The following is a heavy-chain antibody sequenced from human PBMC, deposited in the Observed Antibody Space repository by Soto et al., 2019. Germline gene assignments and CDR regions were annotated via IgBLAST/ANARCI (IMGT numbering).Heavy chain of an antibody. J-gene: IGHJ6*02. CDR2: INHSGST. Sequence: SETLSLTCAVYGGSCSGYYWSWIRQPPGKGLEWIGEINHSGSTNYNPSLKSRVTISVDTSKNQFSLKLSSVTAADTAVYYCAREGRWLPFGNYYYYYGMDVWGQGTTVTVSS. CDR1: GGSCSGYY. D-gene: IGHD5-12*01. CDR3: AREGRWLPFGNYYYYYGMDV. V-gene: IGHV4-34*01.